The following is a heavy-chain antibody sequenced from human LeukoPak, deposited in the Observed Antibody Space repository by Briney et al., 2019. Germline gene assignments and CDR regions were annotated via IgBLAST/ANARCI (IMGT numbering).Heavy chain of an antibody. Sequence: SETLSLTCTVSGGSISSYYWSRIRQPAGKGLEWIGRIYTSGSTNYNPSLKSRVTMSVDTSKNQFSLKLSSVTAADTAVYYCARDYWSGYFRKFGYFDLWGRGTLVTVSS. J-gene: IGHJ2*01. V-gene: IGHV4-4*07. D-gene: IGHD3-3*01. CDR3: ARDYWSGYFRKFGYFDL. CDR2: IYTSGST. CDR1: GGSISSYY.